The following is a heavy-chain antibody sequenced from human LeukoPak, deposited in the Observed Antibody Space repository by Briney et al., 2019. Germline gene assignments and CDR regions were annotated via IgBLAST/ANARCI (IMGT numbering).Heavy chain of an antibody. V-gene: IGHV3-30*02. CDR2: IRYDGSNK. CDR3: ATLYDSAGYYRTPNDS. J-gene: IGHJ4*02. D-gene: IGHD3-22*01. Sequence: GGSLRLSCIGSGLTFNPYWMMWVRQAPGKGLEWVAFIRYDGSNKYYADSVKGRFTVFRDNSRHTLYLQMNSLGPEDTAVYYCATLYDSAGYYRTPNDSWGQGTLVTVSS. CDR1: GLTFNPYW.